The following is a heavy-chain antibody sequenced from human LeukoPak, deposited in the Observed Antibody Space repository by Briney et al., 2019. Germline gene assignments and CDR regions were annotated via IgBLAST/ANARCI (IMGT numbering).Heavy chain of an antibody. J-gene: IGHJ4*02. Sequence: GGSLRLSCAASRFTFTTYAMSWVRQAPGKGLEWVSAISASGGGTHYADSVKGRFTNSRDNSRNTLYLQMNSLRAEDTAVYYCARVSDYENYWGQGTLVTVSS. CDR3: ARVSDYENY. D-gene: IGHD5-12*01. CDR2: ISASGGGT. V-gene: IGHV3-23*01. CDR1: RFTFTTYA.